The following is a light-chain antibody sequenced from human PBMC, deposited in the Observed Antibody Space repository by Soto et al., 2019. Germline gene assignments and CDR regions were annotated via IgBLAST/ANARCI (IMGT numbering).Light chain of an antibody. J-gene: IGKJ4*01. CDR1: QSVAYN. V-gene: IGKV3-15*01. Sequence: EIVMTQSPATLSVSPGETATLSCRASQSVAYNLAWYQQKPGQGPRLLIYGAFTRATGIRARFSGSWSGTEFTLTISSLQSEDFAVYYCQQYKNSPPLTFGGGTKVEIK. CDR3: QQYKNSPPLT. CDR2: GAF.